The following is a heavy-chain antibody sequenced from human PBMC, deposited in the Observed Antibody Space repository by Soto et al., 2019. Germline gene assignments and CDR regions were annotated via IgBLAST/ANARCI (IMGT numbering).Heavy chain of an antibody. CDR1: GDSISSSSNH. Sequence: QLQLQESGPGLVKPSETLSLTCTVSGDSISSSSNHWGWIRQPPGKGLEWIGNIYYSENTYYNPSLKSRVTISVDTSKNQFSLRLTSVTAADTAVYYCATHPPYGPLDYWGQGTLVNVSS. CDR2: IYYSENT. V-gene: IGHV4-39*01. D-gene: IGHD4-17*01. J-gene: IGHJ4*02. CDR3: ATHPPYGPLDY.